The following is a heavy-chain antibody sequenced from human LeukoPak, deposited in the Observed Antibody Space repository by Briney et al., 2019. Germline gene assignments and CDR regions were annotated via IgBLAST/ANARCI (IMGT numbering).Heavy chain of an antibody. CDR3: ARILYYYGSGGYRIGPRFDY. CDR1: GGSFSGYY. D-gene: IGHD3-10*01. CDR2: INHSGST. V-gene: IGHV4-34*01. J-gene: IGHJ4*02. Sequence: PSETLSLTCAVYGGSFSGYYWSWIRQPPGKGLEWIGEINHSGSTNYNPSLKSRVTISVDTSKNQFSLKLSSVTAADTAVYYCARILYYYGSGGYRIGPRFDYWGQGTLVTVSS.